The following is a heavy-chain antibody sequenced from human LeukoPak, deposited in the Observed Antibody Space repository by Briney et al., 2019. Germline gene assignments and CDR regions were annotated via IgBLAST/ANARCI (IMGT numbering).Heavy chain of an antibody. J-gene: IGHJ3*02. CDR1: GGSFSGYY. CDR2: INRSGST. Sequence: PSETLSLTCAVYGGSFSGYYWSWIRQPPGKGLEWIGEINRSGSTNYNPSLKSRVTISVDTSKNQFSLKLSSVTAADTAVYYCAREGGYSYGYKSAFDIWGQGTMVTVSS. V-gene: IGHV4-34*01. CDR3: AREGGYSYGYKSAFDI. D-gene: IGHD5-18*01.